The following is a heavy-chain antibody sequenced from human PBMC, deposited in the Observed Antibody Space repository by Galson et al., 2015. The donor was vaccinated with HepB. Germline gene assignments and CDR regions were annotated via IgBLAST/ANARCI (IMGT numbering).Heavy chain of an antibody. CDR3: AHGSHSGSYLNYAFDI. V-gene: IGHV2-5*02. J-gene: IGHJ3*02. CDR2: IYWDDDK. D-gene: IGHD1-26*01. Sequence: PALVKPTQTLTLTCTFSGFSLTTSGVGVGWIRLPPGKALEWLALIYWDDDKRHSPSLRSRLTITKDTSKNQVVLTMTNMDPVDTATYYCAHGSHSGSYLNYAFDIWGQGTMVTVSS. CDR1: GFSLTTSGVG.